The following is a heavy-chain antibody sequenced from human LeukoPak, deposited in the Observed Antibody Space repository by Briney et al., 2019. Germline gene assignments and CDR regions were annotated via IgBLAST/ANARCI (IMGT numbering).Heavy chain of an antibody. Sequence: GGSLRLSCAASGFTVSSNYMSWVRQAPGKGLEWVSVIYSGGSTYYADSVKGRFTISRDNSKNTLYLQMNRLRAEDTAVYYCARLWIQLRDYWGQGTLVTVSS. J-gene: IGHJ4*02. CDR3: ARLWIQLRDY. CDR1: GFTVSSNY. CDR2: IYSGGST. D-gene: IGHD5-18*01. V-gene: IGHV3-53*01.